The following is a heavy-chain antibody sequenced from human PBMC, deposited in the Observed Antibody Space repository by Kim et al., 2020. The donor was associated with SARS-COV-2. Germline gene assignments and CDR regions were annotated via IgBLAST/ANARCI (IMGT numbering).Heavy chain of an antibody. V-gene: IGHV3-30*18. D-gene: IGHD6-13*01. CDR3: AKERSFTKIIADGCLDY. CDR2: VSYEGRNK. Sequence: GGSLRLSCAASGFTFSNYGMHWVRQAPGKGLEWVAVVSYEGRNKYYATSVKGRFTIPRDNSKNTVFLQMNSLRAEDTAVYYCAKERSFTKIIADGCLDYWGQGTLVTVSS. J-gene: IGHJ4*02. CDR1: GFTFSNYG.